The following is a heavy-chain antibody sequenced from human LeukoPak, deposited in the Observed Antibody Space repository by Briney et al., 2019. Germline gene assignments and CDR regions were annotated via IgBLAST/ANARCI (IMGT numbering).Heavy chain of an antibody. V-gene: IGHV3-48*04. J-gene: IGHJ3*02. D-gene: IGHD3-10*01. CDR3: ARPNFGSGSYDAFDI. CDR2: ISSRSSAI. CDR1: GFTFSNYG. Sequence: GGSLRLSCAASGFTFSNYGMNWVRQAPGKGLEWVSYISSRSSAIYYADSVKGRFTVSRDNAKNSLYLQMDSLRAEDTAVYYCARPNFGSGSYDAFDIWGRGTMVTVSS.